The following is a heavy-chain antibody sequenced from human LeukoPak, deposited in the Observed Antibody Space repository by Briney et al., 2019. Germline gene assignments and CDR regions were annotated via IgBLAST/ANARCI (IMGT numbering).Heavy chain of an antibody. CDR1: GGTFSSYA. CDR3: ARYYDFWSGYSAGSRTYNWFDP. Sequence: GASVKVSCKASGGTFSSYAISWVRQAPGQGLEWMGGIIPIFGTANYAQKFQGRVTITADESTSTAYMELSSLRSEDTAVYYCARYYDFWSGYSAGSRTYNWFDPWGQGTLVTVSS. D-gene: IGHD3-3*01. J-gene: IGHJ5*02. V-gene: IGHV1-69*13. CDR2: IIPIFGTA.